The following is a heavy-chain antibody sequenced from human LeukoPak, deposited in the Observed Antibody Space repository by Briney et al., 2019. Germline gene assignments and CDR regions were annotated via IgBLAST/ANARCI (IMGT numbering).Heavy chain of an antibody. V-gene: IGHV4-59*08. CDR1: GDSISSYY. Sequence: SETLSLTCTVSGDSISSYYWSWIRQPPGKQLEWIAYIYYSGTIKYNPSLQSRGTISIDMSRNQFSLKLSSVTAADTAVYYCARHGYTYASYFDRWGQGTLATVSS. J-gene: IGHJ4*02. CDR2: IYYSGTI. CDR3: ARHGYTYASYFDR. D-gene: IGHD3-16*01.